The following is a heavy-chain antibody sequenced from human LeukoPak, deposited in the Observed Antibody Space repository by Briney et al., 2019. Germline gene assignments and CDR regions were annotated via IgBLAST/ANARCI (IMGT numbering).Heavy chain of an antibody. CDR1: GFTFSYYW. CDR3: TRGGSWGSAYYFDN. D-gene: IGHD6-13*01. CDR2: IKQDGSEE. J-gene: IGHJ4*02. Sequence: GGSLRLSCAASGFTFSYYWMSWVRQAPGKGLEWVANIKQDGSEEYYVDSVKGRFTISRDNAKNSLYLQMNSLRAEDTAVYYCTRGGSWGSAYYFDNWGQGILVTVSS. V-gene: IGHV3-7*03.